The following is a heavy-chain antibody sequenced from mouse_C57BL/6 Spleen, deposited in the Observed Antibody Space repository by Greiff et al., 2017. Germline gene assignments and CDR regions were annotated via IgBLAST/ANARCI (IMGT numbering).Heavy chain of an antibody. V-gene: IGHV1-74*01. J-gene: IGHJ3*01. CDR1: GYTFTSYW. D-gene: IGHD1-1*01. CDR2: IHPSDSDT. Sequence: QVQLQQPGAELVKPGASVKVSCKASGYTFTSYWMHWVKQRPGQGLEWIGRIHPSDSDTNYNQKFKGKATLTVDKSSSTAYMQLSSLTSEDSAVYYCAILYYYGSSLGAWFAYWGQGTLVTVSA. CDR3: AILYYYGSSLGAWFAY.